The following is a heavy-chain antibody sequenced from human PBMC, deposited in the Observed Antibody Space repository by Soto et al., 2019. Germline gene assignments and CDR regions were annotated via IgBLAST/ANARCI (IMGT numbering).Heavy chain of an antibody. V-gene: IGHV3-33*01. CDR1: GFTFSSYG. CDR2: IWYDGSNK. J-gene: IGHJ5*02. D-gene: IGHD6-13*01. CDR3: ARDLGRNRSSWQNNWFDP. Sequence: QVQLVESGGGVVQPGRSLRLSCAASGFTFSSYGMHWVRQAPGKGLEWVAVIWYDGSNKYYADSVKGRFTISRDNSKNTLYLQMNSLRAEDTAVYYCARDLGRNRSSWQNNWFDPWCQGTLVTVSS.